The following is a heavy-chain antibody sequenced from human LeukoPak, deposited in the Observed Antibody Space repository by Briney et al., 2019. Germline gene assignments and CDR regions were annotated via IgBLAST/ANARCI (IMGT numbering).Heavy chain of an antibody. V-gene: IGHV4-34*01. CDR1: GGSFSGYY. J-gene: IGHJ5*02. Sequence: SETLSLTCAVYGGSFSGYYWSWIRQPPGKGLEWIGEINHSGSTNYNPSLKSRVTISVDTSKNQFSLKLSSVTAADTAVYYCAGPGSIAARSSWFDPWGQGTLVTVSS. D-gene: IGHD6-6*01. CDR2: INHSGST. CDR3: AGPGSIAARSSWFDP.